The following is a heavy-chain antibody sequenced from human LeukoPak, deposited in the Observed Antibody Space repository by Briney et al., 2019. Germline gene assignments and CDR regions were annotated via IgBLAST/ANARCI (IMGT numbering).Heavy chain of an antibody. J-gene: IGHJ4*02. V-gene: IGHV3-23*01. CDR1: GFSFSNSA. Sequence: GGSLGLSCAASGFSFSNSAMSWVRQAPGKGLEWVSLIIASSGSTFYADSVKGRFTISRDNSKNTLYLQMNSLRAEDTAVYYCAKGAYDYIEMGYFDYWGQGTLVTVSS. CDR3: AKGAYDYIEMGYFDY. CDR2: IIASSGST. D-gene: IGHD5-12*01.